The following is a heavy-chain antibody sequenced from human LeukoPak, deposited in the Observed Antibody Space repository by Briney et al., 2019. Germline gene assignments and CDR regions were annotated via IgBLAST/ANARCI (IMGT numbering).Heavy chain of an antibody. CDR3: ARGYYGSGSLPPYFDY. D-gene: IGHD3-10*01. V-gene: IGHV4-59*12. J-gene: IGHJ4*02. CDR1: GGSISSYY. CDR2: IYHSGST. Sequence: PSETLSLTCTVSGGSISSYYWSWIRQPPGKGLEWIGYIYHSGSTYYNPSLKSRVTISVDRSKNQFSLKLSSVTAADTAVYYCARGYYGSGSLPPYFDYWGQGTLVTVSS.